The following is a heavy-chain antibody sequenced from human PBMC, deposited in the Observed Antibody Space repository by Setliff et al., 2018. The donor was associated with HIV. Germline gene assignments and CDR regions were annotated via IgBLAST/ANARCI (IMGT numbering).Heavy chain of an antibody. V-gene: IGHV4-59*11. J-gene: IGHJ3*02. CDR3: ARDPAVASREVAFDI. Sequence: SETLSLTCTVSGGSISDHYWSWIRQPPGKGLEWIGTIYHSGRTTYSPSLKSRLTISVDTSNNQFSLKLSSVIAADTAVYYCARDPAVASREVAFDIWGQGTMVTVSS. CDR2: IYHSGRT. CDR1: GGSISDHY. D-gene: IGHD2-21*01.